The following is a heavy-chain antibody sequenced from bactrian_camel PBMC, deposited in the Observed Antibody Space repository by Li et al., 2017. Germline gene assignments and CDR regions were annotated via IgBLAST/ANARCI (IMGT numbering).Heavy chain of an antibody. J-gene: IGHJ4*01. CDR2: IRRSGGET. Sequence: HVQLVESGGGSVQTGGSLRLSCVVSGHSRGSNCVGWYRLPPGRAPAEREGIAAIRRSGGETWYAGSVKGRFTISQDSARNTVYLQMVSRKPEDTAMYYWAATKVSIACPVPRRSFAYWGQGTQVTVS. V-gene: IGHV3-3*01. CDR1: GHSRGSNC. D-gene: IGHD1*01. CDR3: AATKVSIACPVPRRSFAY.